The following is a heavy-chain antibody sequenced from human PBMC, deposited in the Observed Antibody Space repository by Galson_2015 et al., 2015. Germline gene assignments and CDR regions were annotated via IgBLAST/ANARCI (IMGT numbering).Heavy chain of an antibody. CDR3: ARGRVVTIFGVGYDAFDI. CDR2: ISSSSSYI. D-gene: IGHD3-3*01. V-gene: IGHV3-21*01. Sequence: SLRLSCAASGFTFSSYSMNWVRQAPGKGLEWVSSISSSSSYIYYADSVKGRFTISRDNAKNSLYLQMNSLRAEDTAVYYCARGRVVTIFGVGYDAFDIWGQGTMVTVSS. CDR1: GFTFSSYS. J-gene: IGHJ3*02.